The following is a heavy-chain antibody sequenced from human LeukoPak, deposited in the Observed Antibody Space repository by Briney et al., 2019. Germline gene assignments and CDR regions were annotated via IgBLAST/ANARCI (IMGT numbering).Heavy chain of an antibody. CDR2: IIPIFGTA. J-gene: IGHJ4*02. CDR3: ARDRYCTNGVCYQYY. Sequence: ASVKVSCKASGYTFTSYGISWVRQAPGQGLEWMGRIIPIFGTANYAQKFQGRVTITTDESTSTAYMELSSLRSEDTAVYYCARDRYCTNGVCYQYYWGQGTLVTVSS. CDR1: GYTFTSYG. V-gene: IGHV1-69*05. D-gene: IGHD2-8*01.